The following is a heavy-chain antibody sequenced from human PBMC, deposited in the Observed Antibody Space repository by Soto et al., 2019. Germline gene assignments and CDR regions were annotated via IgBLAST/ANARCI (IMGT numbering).Heavy chain of an antibody. J-gene: IGHJ4*02. D-gene: IGHD3-22*01. V-gene: IGHV2-70*01. CDR2: IDWDDDK. Sequence: SGPTLVNPTQTLTLTCTFSGFSLSTSGMCVSWIRQPPGKALEWLALIDWDDDKYYSTSLKTRLTISKDTSKNQVVLTMTNMDPVDTATYYCARIAYYYDSSGSLSYYFDYWGQGTLVTVSS. CDR3: ARIAYYYDSSGSLSYYFDY. CDR1: GFSLSTSGMC.